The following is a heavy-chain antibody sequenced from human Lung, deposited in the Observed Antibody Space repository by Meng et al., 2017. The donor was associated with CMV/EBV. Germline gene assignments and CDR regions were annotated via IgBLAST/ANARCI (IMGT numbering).Heavy chain of an antibody. CDR2: IYYSGST. V-gene: IGHV4-31*03. D-gene: IGHD1-26*01. J-gene: IGHJ3*02. CDR3: ARDAEYRGKAFDI. Sequence: SETLSLXCTVSGGSISSGGYYWSWIRQHPGKGLEWIGYIYYSGSTYYNPSLKSRVTISVDTSKNQFSLKLSSVTAADTAVYYCARDAEYRGKAFDIWGQGXMVXVSS. CDR1: GGSISSGGYY.